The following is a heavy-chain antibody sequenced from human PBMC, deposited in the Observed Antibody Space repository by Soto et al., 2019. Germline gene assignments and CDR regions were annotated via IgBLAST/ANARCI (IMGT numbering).Heavy chain of an antibody. J-gene: IGHJ4*02. CDR2: IYPGDSDA. Sequence: GESLKISCKTSGYSFLNYWIGWVRQMPGKGLEWMGIIYPGDSDARYSPSFQGQVTISAVKSISTVYLQWSSLKASDTAMYYCARHFVDTFMPASFNYWGQGTQVTVSS. D-gene: IGHD5-18*01. V-gene: IGHV5-51*01. CDR1: GYSFLNYW. CDR3: ARHFVDTFMPASFNY.